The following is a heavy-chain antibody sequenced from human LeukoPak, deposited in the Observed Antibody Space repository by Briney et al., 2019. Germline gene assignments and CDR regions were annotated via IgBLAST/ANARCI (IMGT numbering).Heavy chain of an antibody. CDR2: TKGDESEQ. CDR3: VRDGRSGWHFDY. D-gene: IGHD6-19*01. Sequence: PGGSLRLSCTATGFTFSSYWMSWVRQAPGKGLEWVANTKGDESEQYTLDSVKGRFTVSRDYAKSSMSLQMNSLRAEDTAVHYCVRDGRSGWHFDYWGQGILVTVSS. V-gene: IGHV3-7*01. J-gene: IGHJ4*02. CDR1: GFTFSSYW.